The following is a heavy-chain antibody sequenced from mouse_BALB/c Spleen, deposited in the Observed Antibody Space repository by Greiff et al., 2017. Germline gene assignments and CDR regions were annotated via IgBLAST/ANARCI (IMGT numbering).Heavy chain of an antibody. CDR1: GFNIKDTY. V-gene: IGHV14-3*02. CDR3: ARNHYYGSSYAMDY. Sequence: EVQLQQSGAELVKPGASVKLSCTASGFNIKDTYMHWVKQRPEQGLEWIGRIDPANGNTKYDPKFQGKATITADTSSHTAYLQLSSLTSEDTAVDYCARNHYYGSSYAMDYWGQGTSVTVSS. D-gene: IGHD1-1*01. CDR2: IDPANGNT. J-gene: IGHJ4*01.